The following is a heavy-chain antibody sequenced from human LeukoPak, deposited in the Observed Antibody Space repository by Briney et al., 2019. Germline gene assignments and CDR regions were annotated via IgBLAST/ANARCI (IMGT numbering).Heavy chain of an antibody. J-gene: IGHJ4*02. V-gene: IGHV3-66*02. Sequence: PGGSLRLSCAASGLSVSSNYMSWVRQAPGKGLEWVSLIYSGGSTYYADSVKGRFTISRDNSKNTLYLQMNSLRGEDTAMYYCARDARYCSSTGCYSDYWGQGTLVTVSS. D-gene: IGHD2-2*01. CDR1: GLSVSSNY. CDR2: IYSGGST. CDR3: ARDARYCSSTGCYSDY.